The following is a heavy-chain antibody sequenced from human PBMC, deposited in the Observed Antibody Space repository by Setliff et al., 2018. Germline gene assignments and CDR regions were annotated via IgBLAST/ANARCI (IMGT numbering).Heavy chain of an antibody. V-gene: IGHV1-18*01. J-gene: IGHJ6*03. CDR1: GYTFTSYG. Sequence: ASVKVSCKTSGYTFTSYGIIWVRQAPGRGLEWIGWISAFNGNTKYAEKFQGRVTMTTDTSTSTAYMELRSLRSDDTAVYYCASDTNGQVGNYYYYYMDVWGKGTTVTVSS. CDR2: ISAFNGNT. D-gene: IGHD1-1*01. CDR3: ASDTNGQVGNYYYYYMDV.